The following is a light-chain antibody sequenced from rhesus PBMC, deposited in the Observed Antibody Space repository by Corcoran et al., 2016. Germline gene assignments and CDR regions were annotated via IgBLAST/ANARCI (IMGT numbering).Light chain of an antibody. CDR3: QQYSSSPPWT. J-gene: IGKJ1*01. CDR2: RAS. Sequence: DIQMTQSPSSLSASVEDTVTITCRASQSVNNWLAWYQQKPGKAPKLRIYRASVLQTGVPSRFSGSGSGTDFSLTISSLQSEEFATYYCQQYSSSPPWTFGQGTKVVIK. V-gene: IGKV1-22*01. CDR1: QSVNNW.